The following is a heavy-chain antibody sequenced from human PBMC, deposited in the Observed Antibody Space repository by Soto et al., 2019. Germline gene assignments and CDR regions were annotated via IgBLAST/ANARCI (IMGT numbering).Heavy chain of an antibody. Sequence: PGGSLSLSCAASGFSFSSYSMNWVRQAPGKGLEWVSSISSSSSYIYYADAGKGRFTSSRDNAKNSLDLQMNSLRAEDTAVYYCAGPVTTLPPPLIDYYYYGTDVRGKGTTVTVSS. CDR1: GFSFSSYS. V-gene: IGHV3-21*01. D-gene: IGHD4-17*01. J-gene: IGHJ6*04. CDR2: ISSSSSYI. CDR3: AGPVTTLPPPLIDYYYYGTDV.